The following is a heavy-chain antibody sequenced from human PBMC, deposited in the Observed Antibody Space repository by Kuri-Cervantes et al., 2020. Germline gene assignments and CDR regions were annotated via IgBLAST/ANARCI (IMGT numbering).Heavy chain of an antibody. V-gene: IGHV1-69*13. CDR3: ASGYVFGMDV. Sequence: SVKVSCKASGGTFTSYAISWVRQAPGQGLEWMGVIIPILGSANYAQKFQGRVTITADESTSTAYMELSSLRSEDTAVYYCASGYVFGMDVWGQGTAVTVSS. D-gene: IGHD3-22*01. CDR2: IIPILGSA. J-gene: IGHJ6*02. CDR1: GGTFTSYA.